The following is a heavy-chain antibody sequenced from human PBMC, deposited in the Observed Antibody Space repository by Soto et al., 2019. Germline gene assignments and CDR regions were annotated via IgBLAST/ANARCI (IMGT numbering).Heavy chain of an antibody. V-gene: IGHV3-30-3*01. Sequence: QVQLVESGGGVVQPGRSLRLSCAASGFTFSSYAMHWVRQAPGKGLEWVAVISYDGSNKYYADSVKGRFTISRDNSKNTLYVQMNSLRAEDTAVYYCANVMTYSFDYWGQGTLVTVSS. CDR3: ANVMTYSFDY. J-gene: IGHJ4*02. CDR2: ISYDGSNK. CDR1: GFTFSSYA. D-gene: IGHD2-21*01.